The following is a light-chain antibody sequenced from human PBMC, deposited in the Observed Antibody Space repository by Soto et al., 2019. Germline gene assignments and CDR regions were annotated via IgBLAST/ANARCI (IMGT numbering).Light chain of an antibody. CDR2: AAS. CDR1: QAISTY. Sequence: DIQMTQSPSTLSASVGDRVTITCRASQAISTYLAWYQQKPGKAPKLLIYAASALQSGVPSRFSGSGFGTDFTLTISSLQPDDFATYYCQQLNSYLLTFGGGTKVDIK. V-gene: IGKV1-9*01. J-gene: IGKJ4*01. CDR3: QQLNSYLLT.